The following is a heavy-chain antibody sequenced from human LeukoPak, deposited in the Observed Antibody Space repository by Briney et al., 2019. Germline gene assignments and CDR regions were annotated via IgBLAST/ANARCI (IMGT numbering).Heavy chain of an antibody. V-gene: IGHV3-74*01. CDR3: AKVLGGLWPGIDY. Sequence: HPGGSLRLSCTASGFTFSTHSMHWVRQAPGKGPVWVSRINSDGSSTRYADSVTGRFTISRDNAKNTVYLQMNSLRAEDTAVYYCAKVLGGLWPGIDYWGQGTVVTVSS. D-gene: IGHD2-15*01. CDR2: INSDGSST. CDR1: GFTFSTHS. J-gene: IGHJ4*02.